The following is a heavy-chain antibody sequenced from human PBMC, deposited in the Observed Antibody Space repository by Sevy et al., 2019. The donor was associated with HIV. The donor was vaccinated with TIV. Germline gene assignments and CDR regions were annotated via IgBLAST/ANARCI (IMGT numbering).Heavy chain of an antibody. D-gene: IGHD4-17*01. CDR1: GFTFSDYY. V-gene: IGHV3-11*01. CDR2: ISGSDNTI. J-gene: IGHJ6*02. CDR3: AGDHVKDGDLGDYYYFAMDV. Sequence: GSLRLSCAASGFTFSDYYMIWIRQAPGKGLEWLSYISGSDNTIYYADSVKGRFTISRDNAKNSLYLQMNSLRAEDTAVYYCAGDHVKDGDLGDYYYFAMDVWGQGTSVTVSS.